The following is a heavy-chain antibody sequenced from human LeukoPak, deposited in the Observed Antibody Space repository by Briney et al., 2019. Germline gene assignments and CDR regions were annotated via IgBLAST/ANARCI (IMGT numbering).Heavy chain of an antibody. Sequence: SETLSLTCTVSGGSISSYYWSWIRQPAGKGLEWIGRIYTSGSTNYNPSLKSRVTISVDTSKNQFSLKLTSVTAADTAVYYCARHSAHSSTNDAFDMWGQGTLVIVSS. CDR1: GGSISSYY. CDR3: ARHSAHSSTNDAFDM. D-gene: IGHD6-13*01. V-gene: IGHV4-4*07. CDR2: IYTSGST. J-gene: IGHJ3*02.